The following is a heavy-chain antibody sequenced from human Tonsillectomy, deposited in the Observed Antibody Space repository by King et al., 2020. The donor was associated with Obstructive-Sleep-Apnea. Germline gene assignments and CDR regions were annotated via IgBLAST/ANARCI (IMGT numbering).Heavy chain of an antibody. Sequence: QLQESGPGLVKPSETLSLTCAISRGSLSGSTYYWGWIRQPPGKGLEWIGNIYYSGSTFYNPSLKSRVTMSIDTSKNQFSLKLRSVTAADTAVYYCATSFDYWGQGTLVTVSS. V-gene: IGHV4-39*07. J-gene: IGHJ4*02. CDR3: ATSFDY. CDR2: IYYSGST. CDR1: RGSLSGSTYY.